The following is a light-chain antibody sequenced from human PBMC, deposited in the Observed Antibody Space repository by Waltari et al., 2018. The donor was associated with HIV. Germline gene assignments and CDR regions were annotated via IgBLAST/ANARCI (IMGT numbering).Light chain of an antibody. V-gene: IGLV1-47*01. Sequence: QSVLTQPPSASGTPGQRVAISCSGSSSNIGNNFVYWYQHLPGTTPKLLIYRNNQRPEGVPDRFSGSKSGTSASLAISGLRSEDEADYYCTSWDDSLSGWMFGGGTTLTVL. CDR3: TSWDDSLSGWM. CDR1: SSNIGNNF. CDR2: RNN. J-gene: IGLJ3*02.